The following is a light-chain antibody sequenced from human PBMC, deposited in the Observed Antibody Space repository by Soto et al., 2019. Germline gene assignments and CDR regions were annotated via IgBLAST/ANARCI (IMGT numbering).Light chain of an antibody. CDR1: PAIGNY. CDR3: QQHDSLPLT. J-gene: IGKJ4*01. CDR2: DAS. V-gene: IGKV1-33*01. Sequence: DIQMTQSPSSLSASVGDRVTVTCRASPAIGNYLCWYQQRLGKAPKLLIYDASYLEAGVPSRFSGSGSGTDFTFTISSLQPEDFATYYCQQHDSLPLTFGGGTKVEMK.